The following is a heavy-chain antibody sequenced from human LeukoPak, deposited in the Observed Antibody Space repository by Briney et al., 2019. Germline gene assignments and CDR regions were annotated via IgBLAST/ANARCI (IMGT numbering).Heavy chain of an antibody. CDR2: INPNSGGT. V-gene: IGHV1-2*02. CDR1: GYTFTGHY. CDR3: AKEAARPVYYFDY. J-gene: IGHJ4*02. Sequence: GASVKVSCKASGYTFTGHYMHWVRQAPGQGLEWMGWINPNSGGTNYAQKFQGRVTMTRDTSISTAYMELSRLRSDDTAVYYCAKEAARPVYYFDYWGQGTLVTVSS. D-gene: IGHD6-6*01.